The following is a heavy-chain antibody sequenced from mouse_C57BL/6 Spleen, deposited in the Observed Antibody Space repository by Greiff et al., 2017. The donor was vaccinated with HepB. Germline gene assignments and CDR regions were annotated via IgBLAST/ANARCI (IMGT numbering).Heavy chain of an antibody. J-gene: IGHJ3*01. Sequence: QVQLQHPGAELVKPGASVKMSCKASGYTFTSYWITWVKQRPGQGLEWIGDIYPGSGSTNYNEKFKSKATLTVDTSSSTAYMQLSSLTSEDSAVYYCARDFYYDYDGGFAYWGQGTLVTVSA. D-gene: IGHD2-4*01. CDR2: IYPGSGST. V-gene: IGHV1-55*01. CDR1: GYTFTSYW. CDR3: ARDFYYDYDGGFAY.